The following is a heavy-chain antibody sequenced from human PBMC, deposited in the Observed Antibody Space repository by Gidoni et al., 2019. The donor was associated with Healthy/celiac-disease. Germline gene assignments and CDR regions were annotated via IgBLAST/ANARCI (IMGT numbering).Heavy chain of an antibody. CDR2: IRVSGGST. CDR1: EFTFHSYP. CDR3: AKDSWLLKDFWSGYSSYFFDY. J-gene: IGHJ4*02. Sequence: VQLLASGGGLVQPGGSLRLSGEASEFTFHSYPMSWVRQAPGKGLEWVSSIRVSGGSTYYADSVKGRFTISRDDSKNTLYLQMNSLRAEDTVVYYCAKDSWLLKDFWSGYSSYFFDYWSQGTLVTVSS. V-gene: IGHV3-23*01. D-gene: IGHD3-3*01.